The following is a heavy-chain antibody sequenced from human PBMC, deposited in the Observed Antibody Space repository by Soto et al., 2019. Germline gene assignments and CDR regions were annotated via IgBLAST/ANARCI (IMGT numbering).Heavy chain of an antibody. D-gene: IGHD3-22*01. CDR3: ARDRQYYDSSGYYYVEAFDI. CDR1: GYTFTSYG. V-gene: IGHV1-18*01. J-gene: IGHJ3*02. CDR2: ISAYNGNT. Sequence: ASVKVSCKASGYTFTSYGISWVRQAPGQGLEWMGWISAYNGNTNYAQKLQGRVTMTTDTSTSTAYMELRSLRSDDTVVYYCARDRQYYDSSGYYYVEAFDIWGQGTMVTVSS.